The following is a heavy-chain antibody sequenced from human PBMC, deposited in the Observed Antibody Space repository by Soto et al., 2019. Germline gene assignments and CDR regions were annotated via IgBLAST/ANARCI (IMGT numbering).Heavy chain of an antibody. CDR3: ARYVSSRYNNWIDP. J-gene: IGHJ5*02. D-gene: IGHD6-13*01. V-gene: IGHV3-33*01. CDR2: IWYDGGEK. CDR1: GFTFSSYG. Sequence: QVQLVESGGGVVQPGRSLRLSCAASGFTFSSYGMHWVRQAPGKGLEWVAVIWYDGGEKYYADSVKGRFTISRDNSKNTLYLQMNSLSAEGTAVYYCARYVSSRYNNWIDPWGQGTLVTVSS.